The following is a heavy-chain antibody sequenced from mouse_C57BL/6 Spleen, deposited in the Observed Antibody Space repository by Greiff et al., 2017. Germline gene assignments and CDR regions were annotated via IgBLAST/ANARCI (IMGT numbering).Heavy chain of an antibody. J-gene: IGHJ3*01. D-gene: IGHD3-2*02. CDR3: ARWGDSSGYVPPY. Sequence: QVHVKQPGAELVKPGASVKLSCKASGYTFTSYWMHWVKQRPGQGLEWIGMIHPNSGSTNYNEKFKSKATLTVDKSSSTAYRQLSSLTSEDSAVYYCARWGDSSGYVPPYWGQGTLVTVSA. CDR2: IHPNSGST. CDR1: GYTFTSYW. V-gene: IGHV1-64*01.